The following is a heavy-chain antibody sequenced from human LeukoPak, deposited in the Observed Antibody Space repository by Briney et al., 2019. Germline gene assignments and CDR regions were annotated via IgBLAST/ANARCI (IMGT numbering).Heavy chain of an antibody. CDR2: ISWNSGSI. Sequence: GGSLRLSCAASGFTFDDYAMHWVRQAPGKGLEWVSGISWNSGSIGYADSVKGRFTISRDNAKNSLYLQMNSLRAEDTALYYCAKDTDRDTAMAGAAFDIWGQGTMVTVSS. CDR1: GFTFDDYA. CDR3: AKDTDRDTAMAGAAFDI. V-gene: IGHV3-9*01. J-gene: IGHJ3*02. D-gene: IGHD5-18*01.